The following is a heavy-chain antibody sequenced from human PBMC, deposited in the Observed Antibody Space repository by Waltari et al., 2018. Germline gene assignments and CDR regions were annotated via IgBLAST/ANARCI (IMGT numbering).Heavy chain of an antibody. CDR2: INPNGAST. CDR3: ATVDITAAGKYFDD. Sequence: QVQLVQSGAEVKKPGASVKVSCKASGYTFTNYYMHWVRQAPGQGLEWMGLINPNGASTSYAQKFQGRVTMTRDTSTSTVYMELSSLKSDDTAVYYCATVDITAAGKYFDDWGQGTLVTVSS. V-gene: IGHV1-46*01. CDR1: GYTFTNYY. D-gene: IGHD6-13*01. J-gene: IGHJ4*02.